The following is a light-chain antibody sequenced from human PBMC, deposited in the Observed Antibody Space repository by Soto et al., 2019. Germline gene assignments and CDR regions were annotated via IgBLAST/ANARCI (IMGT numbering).Light chain of an antibody. CDR3: TPSETHSRT. V-gene: IGKV1-5*03. CDR2: EGS. CDR1: QSVSNW. J-gene: IGKJ1*01. Sequence: DIQMTQSPSALSASVGDRVTITCRASQSVSNWLAWYRQKPGEAPKLLIYEGSTLERGVPSRFSGSGSGTEFTLTISSLQPDDFATSYCTPSETHSRTFGQGPTV.